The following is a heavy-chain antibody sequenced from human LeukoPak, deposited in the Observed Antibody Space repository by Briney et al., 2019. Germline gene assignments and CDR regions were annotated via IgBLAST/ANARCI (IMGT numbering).Heavy chain of an antibody. V-gene: IGHV3-21*01. Sequence: GGSLRLSCAASGFTFSSYSMNWVRQAPGKGLGWVSTINNNGGSIFYADSVKGRFTISRDNAKNSLFLHMNSLRAGDTAVYYCARDCSSTKCPSLGYWGQGTLVTVSS. D-gene: IGHD2-2*01. CDR1: GFTFSSYS. CDR3: ARDCSSTKCPSLGY. CDR2: INNNGGSI. J-gene: IGHJ4*02.